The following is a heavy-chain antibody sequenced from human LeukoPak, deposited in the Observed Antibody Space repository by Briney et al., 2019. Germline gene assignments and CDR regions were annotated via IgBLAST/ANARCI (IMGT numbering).Heavy chain of an antibody. V-gene: IGHV4-39*01. CDR2: IYYSGRT. CDR1: GDSISTTKYY. D-gene: IGHD3-22*01. J-gene: IGHJ4*02. Sequence: SETLSLTCSVSGDSISTTKYYWAWIRQPAGKGPEWIGNIYYSGRTLYNPSLWCRVTISADMTKNQFSLTVNSVTAADTAVYFCARPESGGYYFDKWGQGTLVRVSP. CDR3: ARPESGGYYFDK.